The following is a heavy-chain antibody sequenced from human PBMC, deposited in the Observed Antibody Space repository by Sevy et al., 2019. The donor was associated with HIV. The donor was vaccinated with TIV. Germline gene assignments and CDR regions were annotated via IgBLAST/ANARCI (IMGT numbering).Heavy chain of an antibody. Sequence: GGSLRLSCVASGFTFNTYEMNWVRQAPGKGLEWVSFITSSGNALYYADSVRGRFTISRDNAKNPLYLQMKGLRADDTAVYYCGRGGEHGTDNWFDPWGRGTLVTVSS. CDR1: GFTFNTYE. CDR2: ITSSGNAL. J-gene: IGHJ5*02. V-gene: IGHV3-48*03. D-gene: IGHD2-15*01. CDR3: GRGGEHGTDNWFDP.